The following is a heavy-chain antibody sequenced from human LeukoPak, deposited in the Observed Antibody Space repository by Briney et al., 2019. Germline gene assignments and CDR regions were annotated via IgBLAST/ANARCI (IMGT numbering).Heavy chain of an antibody. CDR3: ARGFRDSSGRKPDY. CDR1: GYTFTSYD. D-gene: IGHD3-22*01. CDR2: MNPNSGNT. Sequence: ASVTVSCKASGYTFTSYDIIWMRQAAGQGLEWMGWMNPNSGNTGYAQKFQDRVTMTRNTSIKTAYMELSSLRSEDMAAYYCARGFRDSSGRKPDYWGQGTLVTVSS. J-gene: IGHJ4*02. V-gene: IGHV1-8*01.